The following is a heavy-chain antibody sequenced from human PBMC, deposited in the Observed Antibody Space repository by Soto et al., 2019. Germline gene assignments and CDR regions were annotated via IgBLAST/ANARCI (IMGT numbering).Heavy chain of an antibody. Sequence: SGPTLVNPTQTLTLTCTFSGFALSTSGVGVGWIRQPPGKALEWLALIYWDDDKRYSPSLKSRLTVTKDTSKNQVVLTMTNMDPVDTATYYCAHINAAGTRFDFWGQGTLVTVSS. CDR2: IYWDDDK. J-gene: IGHJ4*02. V-gene: IGHV2-5*02. CDR3: AHINAAGTRFDF. D-gene: IGHD1-1*01. CDR1: GFALSTSGVG.